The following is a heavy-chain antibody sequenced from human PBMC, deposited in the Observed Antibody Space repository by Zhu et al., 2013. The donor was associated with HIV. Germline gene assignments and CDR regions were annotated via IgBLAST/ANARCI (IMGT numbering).Heavy chain of an antibody. D-gene: IGHD6-19*01. CDR3: ARDQGRIAVEDYYYGMDV. CDR1: GYIFGSYG. CDR2: VSTENGNT. Sequence: QVHLVQSGSEVKKPGASVRVSCKASGYIFGSYGFSWVRQAPGQGLEWMGWVSTENGNTNYAQKLQGRVTMTTDTSTSTAYMELRGLRPDDTAVYYCARDQGRIAVEDYYYGMDVWGPKGPRSPSPQ. V-gene: IGHV1-18*01. J-gene: IGHJ6*01.